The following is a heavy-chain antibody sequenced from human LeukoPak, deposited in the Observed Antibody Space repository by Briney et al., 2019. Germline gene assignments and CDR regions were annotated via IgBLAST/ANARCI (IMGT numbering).Heavy chain of an antibody. D-gene: IGHD6-19*01. CDR1: GFTFSSYA. CDR2: ISGSGGST. V-gene: IGHV3-23*01. J-gene: IGHJ4*02. CDR3: AKAGRGWYYFDY. Sequence: PGGSLRLSCAAPGFTFSSYAMSWVRQAPGKGLEWDSAISGSGGSTYYADSVKGRFTISRDNSKNTVYLQMNSLRAEDTAVYYCAKAGRGWYYFDYWGQGTLVTVSS.